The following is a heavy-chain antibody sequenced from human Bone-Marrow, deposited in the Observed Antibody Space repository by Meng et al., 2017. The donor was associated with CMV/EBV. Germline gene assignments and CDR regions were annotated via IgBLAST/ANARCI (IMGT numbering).Heavy chain of an antibody. V-gene: IGHV3-15*01. D-gene: IGHD2-2*02. CDR1: GFTFSNAW. CDR2: IKSKTDGGTT. CDR3: TTGPAAILHYYYGMEV. Sequence: GGSLRLPCAASGFTFSNAWMSWVRQAPGKGLEWVGRIKSKTDGGTTDYAAPVKGRFTISRDDSKNTLYLQMNSLKTEDTAVYYCTTGPAAILHYYYGMEVWGPGHTVNGSS. J-gene: IGHJ6*02.